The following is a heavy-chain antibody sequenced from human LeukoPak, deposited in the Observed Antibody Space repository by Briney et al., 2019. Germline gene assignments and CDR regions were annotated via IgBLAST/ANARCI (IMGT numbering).Heavy chain of an antibody. CDR1: GFSFSYYG. V-gene: IGHV3-30*18. CDR3: AKDMRPYSGDRSFLFDQ. J-gene: IGHJ4*02. D-gene: IGHD1-26*01. Sequence: PGGSLRLSCAASGFSFSYYGVHWVRQAPGKGLEWVALISYDGGDKYFADSVKGRFSISRDNSQNTLFLQMNSLITEDTAINYCAKDMRPYSGDRSFLFDQWGQGTLVIVSS. CDR2: ISYDGGDK.